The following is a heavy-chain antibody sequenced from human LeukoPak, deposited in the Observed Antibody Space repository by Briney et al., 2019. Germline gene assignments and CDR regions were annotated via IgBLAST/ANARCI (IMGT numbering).Heavy chain of an antibody. CDR2: FRNKGNSYTT. Sequence: GGSLRLSCAASGFTFSDHYMDWLRQAPGKGLEWVGRFRNKGNSYTTEYAASVKGRFTISGDESKNPLYLQMNSLETEDTAVYYCAGGSPGAPFDYWGQGTLVTVSS. D-gene: IGHD4/OR15-4a*01. J-gene: IGHJ4*02. CDR3: AGGSPGAPFDY. V-gene: IGHV3-72*01. CDR1: GFTFSDHY.